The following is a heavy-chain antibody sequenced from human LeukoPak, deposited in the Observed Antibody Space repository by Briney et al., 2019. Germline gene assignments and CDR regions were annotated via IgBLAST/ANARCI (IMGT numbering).Heavy chain of an antibody. Sequence: ASVKVSCKASGYTFTSYGISWVRQAPGQGLEWMGWISAYNGNTNYAQKLQGRVTMTTDTSTSTAYMELRSLRSDDPAVYYCARGGVDIVVVPAAIDEYFQHWGQGTLVTVSS. CDR1: GYTFTSYG. V-gene: IGHV1-18*01. CDR3: ARGGVDIVVVPAAIDEYFQH. J-gene: IGHJ1*01. D-gene: IGHD2-2*01. CDR2: ISAYNGNT.